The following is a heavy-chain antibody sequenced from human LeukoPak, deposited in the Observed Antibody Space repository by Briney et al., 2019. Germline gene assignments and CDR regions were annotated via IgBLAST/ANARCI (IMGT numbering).Heavy chain of an antibody. D-gene: IGHD6-13*01. CDR1: GFTFSNYN. Sequence: GGSLRLSCAASGFTFSNYNINWVRQAPGKGLEWVSSISSRGSYIYYADSVKGRFAISADNAMNSLYLQMNSLRAEDTAVYYCARGYSSSGYDLYYFDYWGQGTLVTVSS. J-gene: IGHJ4*02. CDR2: ISSRGSYI. CDR3: ARGYSSSGYDLYYFDY. V-gene: IGHV3-21*01.